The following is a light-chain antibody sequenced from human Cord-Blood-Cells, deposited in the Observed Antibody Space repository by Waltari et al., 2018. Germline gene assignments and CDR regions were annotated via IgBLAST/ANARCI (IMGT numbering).Light chain of an antibody. J-gene: IGKJ1*01. Sequence: DIVMTQSPDSLAVSLGERATIHCKSSQSVLYSSNNKNYLAWYQQKPGQPPKLLIYWASTRESGVTDRFSGSGSGTDFTLTISSLQAEDVAVYYCQQYYSTPWTFGQGTKVEIK. CDR1: QSVLYSSNNKNY. CDR2: WAS. CDR3: QQYYSTPWT. V-gene: IGKV4-1*01.